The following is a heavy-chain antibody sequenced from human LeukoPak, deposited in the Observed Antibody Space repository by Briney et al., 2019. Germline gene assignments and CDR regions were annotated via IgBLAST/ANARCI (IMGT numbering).Heavy chain of an antibody. CDR1: GGSISSYY. CDR3: ARLHRYYDSSGYYSRIDY. V-gene: IGHV4-59*08. Sequence: SETLSLTCTVSGGSISSYYWSWIRQPPGKGLEWIGYIYYSGSTNYNPSLKSRVTISVDTSKNQFSLKLSSVTAADTAVYYCARLHRYYDSSGYYSRIDYWGQGTLVTVSS. D-gene: IGHD3-22*01. J-gene: IGHJ4*02. CDR2: IYYSGST.